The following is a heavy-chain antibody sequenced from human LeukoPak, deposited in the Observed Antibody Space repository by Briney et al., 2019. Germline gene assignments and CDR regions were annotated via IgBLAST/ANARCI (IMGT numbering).Heavy chain of an antibody. CDR1: GGSISSYY. CDR2: IYYSGSS. D-gene: IGHD6-13*01. V-gene: IGHV4-59*08. CDR3: ARGREGSSWFTDDAFDI. Sequence: PSQTLSLTCTVSGGSISSYYWSWIRQPPGKGLEWIGYIYYSGSSNYNPSLKSRVTISADTSKNQFSLKLSSVTAADTAVYYCARGREGSSWFTDDAFDIWGQGTMVTVSS. J-gene: IGHJ3*02.